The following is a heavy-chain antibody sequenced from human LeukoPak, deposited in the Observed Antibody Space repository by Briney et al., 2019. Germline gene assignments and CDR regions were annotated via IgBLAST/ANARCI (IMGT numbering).Heavy chain of an antibody. D-gene: IGHD2-15*01. CDR2: MNPNSGNT. V-gene: IGHV1-8*02. Sequence: ASVKVSCKASGYTFTGYYMHWVRQATGQGLEWMGWMNPNSGNTGYAQKFQGRVTMTRNTSISTAYMELSSLRSEDTAVYYCAIVVVVAATRLGEYYYGMDVWGQGTTVTVSS. CDR1: GYTFTGYY. CDR3: AIVVVVAATRLGEYYYGMDV. J-gene: IGHJ6*02.